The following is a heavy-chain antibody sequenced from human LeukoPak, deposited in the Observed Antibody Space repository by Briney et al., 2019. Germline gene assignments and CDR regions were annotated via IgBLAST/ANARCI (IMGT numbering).Heavy chain of an antibody. CDR1: GYTFTSYD. D-gene: IGHD2-2*01. CDR3: ARGRRICSSTSCSLYYFDY. Sequence: ASVKVSCKASGYTFTSYDINWVRQATGQGLEWMGWMNPNSGNTGYAQKFQGGVTMTRNTSISTAYMELSSLRSEDTAVYYCARGRRICSSTSCSLYYFDYWGQGTLVTVSS. J-gene: IGHJ4*02. V-gene: IGHV1-8*01. CDR2: MNPNSGNT.